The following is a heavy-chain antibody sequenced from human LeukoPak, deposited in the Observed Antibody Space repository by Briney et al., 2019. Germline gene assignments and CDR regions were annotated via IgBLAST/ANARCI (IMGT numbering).Heavy chain of an antibody. J-gene: IGHJ4*02. V-gene: IGHV3-21*01. Sequence: GGSLRLSCAASGFSFNKYSMNWVHQAPGKGLEWLSSISSKSSYLSYADSVKGRFTISRDNAKESLFLQMDSLRVEDTAIYYCARDLEDNSGYYYFDSWGPGTLVTVSS. CDR1: GFSFNKYS. D-gene: IGHD3-22*01. CDR3: ARDLEDNSGYYYFDS. CDR2: ISSKSSYL.